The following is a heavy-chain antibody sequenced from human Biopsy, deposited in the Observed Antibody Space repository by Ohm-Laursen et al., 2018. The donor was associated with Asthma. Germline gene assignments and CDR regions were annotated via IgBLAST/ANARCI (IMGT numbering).Heavy chain of an antibody. CDR2: IKHDGTEK. CDR3: ARTFHFWSPYHAEHYQL. Sequence: SLRLSCAASGFTFGDYWMSWVRQVPGKGLEWVANIKHDGTEKNRVDSLKGRFTISRDNAENSLYLQMNSLRAEDTAVYYCARTFHFWSPYHAEHYQLWGQGTLVTVSS. D-gene: IGHD3-3*02. V-gene: IGHV3-7*01. J-gene: IGHJ1*01. CDR1: GFTFGDYW.